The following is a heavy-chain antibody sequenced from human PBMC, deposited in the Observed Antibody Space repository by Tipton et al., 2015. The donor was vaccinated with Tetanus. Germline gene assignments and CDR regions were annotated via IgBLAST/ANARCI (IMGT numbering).Heavy chain of an antibody. CDR1: GDSVSSNSAA. Sequence: LVKPTETLSLTCAISGDSVSSNSAAWNWIRQSPSRGLEWLGRTYYRSKWYNDYAVSVKSRITINPDTSKNQFSLQLNSVTPEDTAVYYCARGIQLLWYYGMDVWGQGTTVTVSS. CDR2: TYYRSKWYN. J-gene: IGHJ6*02. D-gene: IGHD5-18*01. V-gene: IGHV6-1*01. CDR3: ARGIQLLWYYGMDV.